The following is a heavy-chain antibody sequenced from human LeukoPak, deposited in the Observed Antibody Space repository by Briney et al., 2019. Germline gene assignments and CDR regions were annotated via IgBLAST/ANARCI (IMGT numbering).Heavy chain of an antibody. Sequence: GGSLRLSCVASGFTFSSHWMHWVRQVPGKGLVWISRINGDGSTTTYADSVKGRFTISRDNAKNTLYLQMNSLRVEDTAVYSCARDLHYFDRSGFLTAFDLWGQGTMVVVSS. J-gene: IGHJ3*01. CDR2: INGDGSTT. CDR1: GFTFSSHW. CDR3: ARDLHYFDRSGFLTAFDL. V-gene: IGHV3-74*01. D-gene: IGHD3-22*01.